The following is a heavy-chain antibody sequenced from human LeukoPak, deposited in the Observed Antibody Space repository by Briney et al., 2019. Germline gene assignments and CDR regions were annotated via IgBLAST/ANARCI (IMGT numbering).Heavy chain of an antibody. CDR1: GYTFTSYG. J-gene: IGHJ5*02. V-gene: IGHV1-18*04. Sequence: ASVKFSCTASGYTFTSYGTSWVRQAPGQGLEWMGWISAYNGNTTYAQQLQGRVTMTTDTSTSTAYMELRSLRSDDTAVYYCARDGYCSSTSCYEGNWFDPSGQGTLVTVSS. CDR3: ARDGYCSSTSCYEGNWFDP. CDR2: ISAYNGNT. D-gene: IGHD2-2*03.